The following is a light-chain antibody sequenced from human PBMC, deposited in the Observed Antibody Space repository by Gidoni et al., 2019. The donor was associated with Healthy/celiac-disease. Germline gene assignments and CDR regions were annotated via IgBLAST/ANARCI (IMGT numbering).Light chain of an antibody. Sequence: QSVLTQPPSASGTPGQRVTISCSGSSSHIGSNYVYWYQQLPGTAPKLLIYRNNQRPSGGPDRFSGSKSGTSASLAISGLRSEDEADYYCAAWDDSLSGVVFGGGTKLTVL. CDR2: RNN. V-gene: IGLV1-47*01. CDR1: SSHIGSNY. J-gene: IGLJ2*01. CDR3: AAWDDSLSGVV.